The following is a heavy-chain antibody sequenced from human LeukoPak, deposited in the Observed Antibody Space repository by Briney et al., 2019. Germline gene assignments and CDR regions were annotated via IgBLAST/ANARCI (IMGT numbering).Heavy chain of an antibody. CDR1: GYTFTSYG. CDR3: ARDVGRSYDLDY. Sequence: ASVKVSCKASGYTFTSYGISWVRQAPGQGLEWMGWISAYNGNTDYAQSLQGRVTMTIDTSTSTVYMELRSLRSDDAAVYYCARDVGRSYDLDYWGQGTLVTVSS. D-gene: IGHD3-16*01. CDR2: ISAYNGNT. V-gene: IGHV1-18*01. J-gene: IGHJ4*02.